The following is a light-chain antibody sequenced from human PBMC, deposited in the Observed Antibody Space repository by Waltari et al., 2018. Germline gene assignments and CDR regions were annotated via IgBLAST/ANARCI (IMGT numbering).Light chain of an antibody. CDR2: YDN. V-gene: IGLV3-21*01. CDR3: QVWDANTDPGV. J-gene: IGLJ1*01. CDR1: NIESKR. Sequence: SYVLTQPPSVSVAPGETARITCGGHNIESKRMHWYRQRPGQAPVVVISYDNDRAAGIPERFSGSNSGNTATLTISRVEAGDEADYYCQVWDANTDPGVFGTGTEVTVL.